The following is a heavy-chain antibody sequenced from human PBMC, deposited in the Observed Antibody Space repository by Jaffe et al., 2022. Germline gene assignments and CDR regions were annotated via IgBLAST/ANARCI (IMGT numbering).Heavy chain of an antibody. D-gene: IGHD4-17*01. CDR2: ISSSGSTI. Sequence: QVQLVESGGGLVKPGGSLRLSCAASGFTFSDYYMSWIRQAPGKGLEWVSYISSSGSTIYYADSVKGRFTISRDNAKNSLYLQMNSLRAEDTAVYYCARDNYGDYNQIYYYYYYMDVWGKGTTVTVSS. CDR1: GFTFSDYY. J-gene: IGHJ6*03. V-gene: IGHV3-11*01. CDR3: ARDNYGDYNQIYYYYYYMDV.